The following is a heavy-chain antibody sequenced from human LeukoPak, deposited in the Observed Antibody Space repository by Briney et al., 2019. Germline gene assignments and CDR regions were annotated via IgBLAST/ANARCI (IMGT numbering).Heavy chain of an antibody. J-gene: IGHJ4*02. CDR2: ISGSGGST. Sequence: LPGGSLRLSCAASGFTFSSYAMSWVRQAPGKGLEWVSAISGSGGSTYYADSVKGRFTISRDNSKNTLYLQMNSLRAEDTAVYYCAKGLSIVGATSDYWGQGTLVTVSS. CDR3: AKGLSIVGATSDY. CDR1: GFTFSSYA. D-gene: IGHD1-26*01. V-gene: IGHV3-23*01.